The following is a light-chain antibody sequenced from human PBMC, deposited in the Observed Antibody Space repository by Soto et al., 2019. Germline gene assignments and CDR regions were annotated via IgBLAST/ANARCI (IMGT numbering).Light chain of an antibody. V-gene: IGKV3-20*01. CDR3: QQYGSSPRT. Sequence: EIVMTQSPATLSVSPGERATLSCRASQSVSSNLVWYQQKPGQAPRLLISGASSRATGIPDRFSGSGSGTDFTLTISRLEPEDFAVYYCQQYGSSPRTFGQGTKVDIK. CDR2: GAS. J-gene: IGKJ1*01. CDR1: QSVSSN.